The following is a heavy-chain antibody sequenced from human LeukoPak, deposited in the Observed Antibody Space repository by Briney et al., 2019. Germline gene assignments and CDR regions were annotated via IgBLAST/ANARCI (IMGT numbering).Heavy chain of an antibody. Sequence: GGSLRLSCAASGFTFSSYSINWVRQAPGKGLEWVSRINSDGSSTSYADSVKGRFTISRDNAKNTLYLQMNSLRTEDTAVYYCARDLVGSHTGYSSGAWDYWGQGTLVTVSS. J-gene: IGHJ4*02. CDR3: ARDLVGSHTGYSSGAWDY. CDR2: INSDGSST. D-gene: IGHD3-9*01. V-gene: IGHV3-74*01. CDR1: GFTFSSYS.